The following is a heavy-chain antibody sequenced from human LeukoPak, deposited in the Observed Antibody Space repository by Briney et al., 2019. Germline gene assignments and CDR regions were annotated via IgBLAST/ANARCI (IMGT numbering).Heavy chain of an antibody. CDR1: GFRFTKAW. D-gene: IGHD3-10*01. V-gene: IGHV3-15*05. Sequence: PGGSLRLSCAASGFRFTKAWMTWVCQAPGKGLEWVGRIKSKADGETTDYAAPVKGRCTMSRDDSKATLYLQMNYVNTEDTAVYYCTTDLAITVIRGAIVYWGQGTLVTVSS. J-gene: IGHJ4*02. CDR3: TTDLAITVIRGAIVY. CDR2: IKSKADGETT.